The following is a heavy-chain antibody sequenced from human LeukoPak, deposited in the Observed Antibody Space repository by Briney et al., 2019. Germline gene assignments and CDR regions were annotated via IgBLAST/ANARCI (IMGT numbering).Heavy chain of an antibody. J-gene: IGHJ6*02. CDR1: GFTFSSYG. D-gene: IGHD3-22*01. CDR3: AKEEYYYDSSGYNYYYGMDV. V-gene: IGHV3-30*18. CDR2: ISYDGSNK. Sequence: PGGSLRLSCAASGFTFSSYGMHWVRQAPGKGLEWVAVISYDGSNKYYADSVKGRFTISRDNSKNTLYLQMNSLRAEDTAVYYCAKEEYYYDSSGYNYYYGMDVWGQGTTVTVSS.